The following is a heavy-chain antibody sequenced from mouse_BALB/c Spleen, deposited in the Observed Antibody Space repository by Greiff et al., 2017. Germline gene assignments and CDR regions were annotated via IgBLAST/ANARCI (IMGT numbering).Heavy chain of an antibody. CDR3: ARVYYRYFDY. Sequence: EVMLVESGGGLVKPGGSLKLSCAASGFTFSSYAMSWDRQSPEKRLEWVAEISSGGSYTYYPDTVTGRFTISRDNAKNTLYLEMSSLRSEDTAMYYCARVYYRYFDYWGQGTTLTVSS. CDR2: ISSGGSYT. J-gene: IGHJ2*01. CDR1: GFTFSSYA. D-gene: IGHD2-14*01. V-gene: IGHV5-9-4*01.